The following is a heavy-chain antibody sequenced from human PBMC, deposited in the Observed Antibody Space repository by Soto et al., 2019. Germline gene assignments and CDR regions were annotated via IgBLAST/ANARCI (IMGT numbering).Heavy chain of an antibody. CDR2: IWYDGSNK. Sequence: QVQLVESGGGVVQPGRSLRLSCAASGFTFSSYGMHWVRQAPGKGLEWVAVIWYDGSNKYYADSVKGRFTISRDNSKNTPYLQMNSLRAEDTAVYYCARGIEWEPDFDYWGQGTLVTVSS. CDR3: ARGIEWEPDFDY. D-gene: IGHD1-26*01. CDR1: GFTFSSYG. V-gene: IGHV3-33*01. J-gene: IGHJ4*02.